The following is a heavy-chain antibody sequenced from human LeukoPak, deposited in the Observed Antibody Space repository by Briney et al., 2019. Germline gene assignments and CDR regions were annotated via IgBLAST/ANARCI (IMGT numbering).Heavy chain of an antibody. CDR3: ARGGDSSGYYSPDAFDI. Sequence: EGSLRLSCAASGFTFSSYSMNWVRQAPGKGLEWVSYISSSSSTIYYADSVKGRFTISRDNAKNSLYLQMNSLRAEDTAVYYCARGGDSSGYYSPDAFDIWGQGTMVTVSS. J-gene: IGHJ3*02. CDR1: GFTFSSYS. D-gene: IGHD3-22*01. CDR2: ISSSSSTI. V-gene: IGHV3-48*04.